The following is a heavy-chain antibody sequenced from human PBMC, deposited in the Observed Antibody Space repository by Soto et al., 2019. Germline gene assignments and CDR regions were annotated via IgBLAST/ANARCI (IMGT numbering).Heavy chain of an antibody. J-gene: IGHJ5*02. D-gene: IGHD2-21*02. V-gene: IGHV1-69*13. CDR2: IIPIFGTA. CDR1: GYTFTGYY. Sequence: SVKVSCKASGYTFTGYYMHWVRQAPGQGLEWMGGIIPIFGTANYAQKFQGRVTITADESTSTAYMELSSLRSEDTAVYYCARISVVTRNWFDPWGQGTLVTVSS. CDR3: ARISVVTRNWFDP.